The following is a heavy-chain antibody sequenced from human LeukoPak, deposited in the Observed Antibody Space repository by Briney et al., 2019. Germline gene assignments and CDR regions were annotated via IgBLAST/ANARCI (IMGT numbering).Heavy chain of an antibody. CDR3: ARGQYCSSTSCYLLNAEYFQH. CDR2: ISAYNGNP. Sequence: GASVKVSCKASGYTFTSYGISWVRQAPGQGLEWMGWISAYNGNPNYAQKLQGRVTMTTDTSTITAYMELRSLRSDDTAVYYCARGQYCSSTSCYLLNAEYFQHWGQGTLVTVSS. D-gene: IGHD2-2*01. V-gene: IGHV1-18*01. J-gene: IGHJ1*01. CDR1: GYTFTSYG.